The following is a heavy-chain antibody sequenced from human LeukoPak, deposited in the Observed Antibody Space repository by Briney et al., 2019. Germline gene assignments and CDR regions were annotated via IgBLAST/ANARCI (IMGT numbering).Heavy chain of an antibody. CDR2: IYWNDDK. J-gene: IGHJ4*02. CDR3: AHIITGTFVSNDSRYYFDY. CDR1: GFSLSTSRVG. Sequence: SGPTLVNPTQTLTLTCTFSGFSLSTSRVGVGWIRQPPGKALEWLALIYWNDDKRYSPSLKSRLTITKDTSKNQVVLTMTNMDPVDTATYYCAHIITGTFVSNDSRYYFDYWGQGTLVTVSS. D-gene: IGHD3-22*01. V-gene: IGHV2-5*01.